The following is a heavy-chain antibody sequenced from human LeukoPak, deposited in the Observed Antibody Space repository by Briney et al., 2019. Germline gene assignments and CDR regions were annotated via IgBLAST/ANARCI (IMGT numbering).Heavy chain of an antibody. J-gene: IGHJ4*02. CDR3: ARDHYGGNSDY. V-gene: IGHV3-74*01. CDR2: INTDGSAT. D-gene: IGHD4-23*01. CDR1: GFTFSSYE. Sequence: GGSLRLSCAASGFTFSSYEMNWVRQAPGKGLLWVSRINTDGSATYYADSVKGRFTISRDNAKNTVYLQMNSLRAEDTAVYYCARDHYGGNSDYWGQGTLVTVSS.